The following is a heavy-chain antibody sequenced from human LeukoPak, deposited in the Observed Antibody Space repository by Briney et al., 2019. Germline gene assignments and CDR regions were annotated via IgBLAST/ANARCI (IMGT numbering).Heavy chain of an antibody. CDR3: ARSSDSSDLGY. CDR2: IWSDGSQQ. D-gene: IGHD6-25*01. V-gene: IGHV3-33*01. CDR1: GFTFRSYG. J-gene: IGHJ4*02. Sequence: GMSLRLSCAASGFTFRSYGMHWVRQAQGKGLEWVAVIWSDGSQQHYADSVKGRFTISRDNSKNTLYLQMNSLRVDDTAVYYCARSSDSSDLGYWGQGTLVTVSS.